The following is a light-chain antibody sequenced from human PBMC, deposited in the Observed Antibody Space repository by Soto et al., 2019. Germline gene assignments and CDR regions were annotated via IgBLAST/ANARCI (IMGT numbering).Light chain of an antibody. CDR2: EVS. Sequence: QSALTQPPSVSGSPGQSITISCTGTSSDVGGYNCVSWYQQHPGTAPKLMIYEVSNRPSGVSDRFSGSKSGNTASLTISGLQAEDEADYYCSSYTSSSTRMVFGGGTKLTVL. V-gene: IGLV2-14*01. CDR1: SSDVGGYNC. CDR3: SSYTSSSTRMV. J-gene: IGLJ2*01.